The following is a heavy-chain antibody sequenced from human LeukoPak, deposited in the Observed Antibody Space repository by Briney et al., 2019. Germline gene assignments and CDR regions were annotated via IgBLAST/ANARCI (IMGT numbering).Heavy chain of an antibody. J-gene: IGHJ4*02. CDR2: IYYSGST. Sequence: PSQTLSLTCTVSGGSISSGGYYWSWLRQHPGKGLEWIGYIYYSGSTYYNPSLKSRVTISVDTSKTQFSLKLSSVTAADTAVYYCARELEGGTGFDYWGQGTLVTVSS. V-gene: IGHV4-31*03. D-gene: IGHD1-1*01. CDR3: ARELEGGTGFDY. CDR1: GGSISSGGYY.